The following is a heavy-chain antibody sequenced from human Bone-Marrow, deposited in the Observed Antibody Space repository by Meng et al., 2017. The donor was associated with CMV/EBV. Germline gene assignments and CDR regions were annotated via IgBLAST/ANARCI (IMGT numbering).Heavy chain of an antibody. D-gene: IGHD1-26*01. CDR3: AKEGIVGATTGRGYYGMDV. J-gene: IGHJ6*02. CDR2: IRYDGSNK. CDR1: GFTFSSYW. Sequence: GESLKISCAASGFTFSSYWMHWVRQAPGKGLEWVAFIRYDGSNKYYADSVKGRFTISRDNSKNTLYLQMNSLRAEDTAVYYCAKEGIVGATTGRGYYGMDVWGQGTTVTVSS. V-gene: IGHV3-30*02.